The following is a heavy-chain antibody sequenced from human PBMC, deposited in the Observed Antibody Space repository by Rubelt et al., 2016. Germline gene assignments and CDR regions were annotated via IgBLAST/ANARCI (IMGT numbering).Heavy chain of an antibody. J-gene: IGHJ4*02. CDR1: GASFSSSGCY. Sequence: QLQVQESGPGLVKPSETLSLTCTVSGASFSSSGCYWGWIRQPPGKGLEWIGEINPSGHSNFTSSLKIRVTMSGDTSKSQFSLKLTSVTAAETAVYYGARGSDRCKAGVDWGQGTLVTVSS. D-gene: IGHD3-22*01. V-gene: IGHV4-39*07. CDR3: ARGSDRCKAGVD. CDR2: INPSGHS.